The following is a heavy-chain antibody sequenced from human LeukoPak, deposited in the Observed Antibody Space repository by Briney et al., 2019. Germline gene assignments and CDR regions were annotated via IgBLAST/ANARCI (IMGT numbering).Heavy chain of an antibody. D-gene: IGHD3-3*01. CDR2: MNPNSGNT. CDR1: GYTFTSYD. V-gene: IGHV1-8*01. J-gene: IGHJ3*02. CDR3: ARFSPDFIDAFDI. Sequence: GASVKVSCKASGYTFTSYDINWVRQATGQGLEWMGWMNPNSGNTGYAQKFQGRVTMTRNTSISTAYLELSRLRSDDTAVYYCARFSPDFIDAFDIWGQGTMVTVSS.